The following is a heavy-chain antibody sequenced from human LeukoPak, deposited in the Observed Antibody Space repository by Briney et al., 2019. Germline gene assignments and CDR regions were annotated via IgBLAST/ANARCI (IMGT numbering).Heavy chain of an antibody. CDR2: MNPNSGNT. CDR1: GYTFTSYD. J-gene: IGHJ3*02. V-gene: IGHV1-8*01. D-gene: IGHD2-15*01. Sequence: GASVKVSCKASGYTFTSYDINWVRQATGQGLEWMGWMNPNSGNTGYAQKFQGRVTMTRNTSISTAYMELSSLRSEDTAVYYCATGKDLLAFRGVYAFDIWGQGTMVTVSS. CDR3: ATGKDLLAFRGVYAFDI.